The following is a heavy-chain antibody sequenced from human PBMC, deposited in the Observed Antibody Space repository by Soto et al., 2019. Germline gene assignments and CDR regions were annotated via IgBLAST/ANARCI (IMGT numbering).Heavy chain of an antibody. J-gene: IGHJ4*02. CDR2: INHSGST. CDR3: ARGWGRIFDY. Sequence: QVQLQQWGAGLLKPSETLSLTCAVYGGSLSGYYWSWIRQPPGKGLEWSGEINHSGSTNYNPSLKSRVTISVDTSKTQFSLKLSSVTAEDTAVYYCARGWGRIFDYWGQGPLVTVSS. V-gene: IGHV4-34*01. D-gene: IGHD7-27*01. CDR1: GGSLSGYY.